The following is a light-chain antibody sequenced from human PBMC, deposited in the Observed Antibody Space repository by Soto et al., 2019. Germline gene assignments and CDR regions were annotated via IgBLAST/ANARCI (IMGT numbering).Light chain of an antibody. V-gene: IGKV1-39*01. CDR1: LNIGDS. J-gene: IGKJ1*01. Sequence: DIQMTQSPSTLSASVGDRVTITCRASLNIGDSLSWFQQKAGKPPTLLIYGASALQRGVPARFSGSGSGTEFTLTINKMQREDFATYYCQQTYNLPRTFGQGTKVDIK. CDR2: GAS. CDR3: QQTYNLPRT.